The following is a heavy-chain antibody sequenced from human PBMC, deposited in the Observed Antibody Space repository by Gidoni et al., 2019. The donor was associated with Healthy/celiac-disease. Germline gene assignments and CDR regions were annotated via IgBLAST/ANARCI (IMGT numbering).Heavy chain of an antibody. J-gene: IGHJ5*02. CDR1: GCSISSSSYY. D-gene: IGHD1-26*01. Sequence: QLQLQESGPGLVKPSETMSLTCTVSGCSISSSSYYWGWIRQPPGKGLEWIGSIYYSGSTYYNPSLKSRVTISVDTSKNQFSLKLSSVTAADTAVYYCARQEWELLPNWFDPWGQGTLVTVSS. CDR3: ARQEWELLPNWFDP. CDR2: IYYSGST. V-gene: IGHV4-39*01.